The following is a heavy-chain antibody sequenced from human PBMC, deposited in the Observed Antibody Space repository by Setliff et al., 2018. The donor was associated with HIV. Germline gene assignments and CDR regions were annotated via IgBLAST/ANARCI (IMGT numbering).Heavy chain of an antibody. CDR2: VYTSGFT. CDR3: ARTYYDFWSGSYSYKWFDP. V-gene: IGHV4-61*10. J-gene: IGHJ5*02. CDR1: GGSVTSGTYY. D-gene: IGHD3-3*01. Sequence: NPSETLSLTCTVSGGSVTSGTYYWSWIRQPAGKGLEWIGHVYTSGFTNYNPSLKSRVTISIDTSKNQFSLKLSSVTAADTAFYYCARTYYDFWSGSYSYKWFDPWGQGTLVTVSS.